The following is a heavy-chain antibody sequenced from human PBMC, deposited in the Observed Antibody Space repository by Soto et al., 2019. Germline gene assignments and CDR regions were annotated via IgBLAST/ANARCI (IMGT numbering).Heavy chain of an antibody. CDR3: AREKAVAAGAFDV. J-gene: IGHJ3*01. V-gene: IGHV3-53*01. Sequence: GGSLRLSCAASDFSVSTTYMTWVRQAPGKGLEWVSVIYSDGSTYYADSVKGRFTISRDKSKNTIHLQMNSLRAEDTAIYYCAREKAVAAGAFDVWGQGTMVTVSS. CDR2: IYSDGST. CDR1: DFSVSTTY. D-gene: IGHD6-19*01.